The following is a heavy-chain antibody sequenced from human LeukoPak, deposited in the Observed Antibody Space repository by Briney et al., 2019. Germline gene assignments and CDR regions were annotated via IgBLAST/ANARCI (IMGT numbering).Heavy chain of an antibody. V-gene: IGHV4-59*08. J-gene: IGHJ1*01. Sequence: SETLSLTCTVSGGSISNYYWGWIRQPPGKGLEWIGFIYYRGSTNYNPSLKSRVTISIDTSKRQLSLRLSSVTAADTAVYYCARLWNGSFGPEYFQHWGQGTLVTVSS. D-gene: IGHD1-26*01. CDR1: GGSISNYY. CDR3: ARLWNGSFGPEYFQH. CDR2: IYYRGST.